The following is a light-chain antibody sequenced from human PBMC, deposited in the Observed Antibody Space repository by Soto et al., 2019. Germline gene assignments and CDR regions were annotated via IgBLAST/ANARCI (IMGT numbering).Light chain of an antibody. V-gene: IGKV3-11*01. J-gene: IGKJ5*01. Sequence: QAATRMALSPGERATLSCRASLSVSVYLDWYQQKPGQAPRLVIYDAFNRATGIPARFSGSGSGTDFTLTISSLEPDDFAVYYCQQRQYLPSFTFGQGSRLEI. CDR1: LSVSVY. CDR2: DAF. CDR3: QQRQYLPSFT.